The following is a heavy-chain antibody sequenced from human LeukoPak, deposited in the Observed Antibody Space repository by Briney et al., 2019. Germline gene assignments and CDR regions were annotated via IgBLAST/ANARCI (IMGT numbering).Heavy chain of an antibody. Sequence: PSETLSLTCAVYGGSFSGYYWSWIRQPPGKGLEWIGSIYYSGSTYYNPSLKSRVTISVDTSKNQFSLKLSSVTAADTAVYYCARGTYYGSGSYYPEYWGQGTLVTVSS. CDR3: ARGTYYGSGSYYPEY. CDR2: IYYSGST. J-gene: IGHJ4*02. CDR1: GGSFSGYY. V-gene: IGHV4-34*01. D-gene: IGHD3-10*01.